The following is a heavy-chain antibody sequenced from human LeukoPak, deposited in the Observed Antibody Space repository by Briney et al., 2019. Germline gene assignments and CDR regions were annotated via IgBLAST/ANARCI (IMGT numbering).Heavy chain of an antibody. J-gene: IGHJ5*02. CDR1: GFTFSSYA. V-gene: IGHV3-30*14. D-gene: IGHD3-10*01. CDR3: ARDTMVSGDKA. CDR2: ISYDGSNK. Sequence: GGSLRLSCAASGFTFSSYAMHWVRQAPGKGLEWVAVISYDGSNKYYADSVKGRFTISRDNSKNTLYLQMNSLRAEDTAVYYCARDTMVSGDKAWGQGTLVTVSS.